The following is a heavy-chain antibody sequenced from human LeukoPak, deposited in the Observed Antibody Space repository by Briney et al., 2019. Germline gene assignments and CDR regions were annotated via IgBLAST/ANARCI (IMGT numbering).Heavy chain of an antibody. Sequence: GGSLRLSCAASGFTFSSYAMHWVRQAPGKGLEWVAVISYDGSNKYYADSVKGRFTISRDNSKNTLYLQMNSLRAEDTAVYYCARERLEGVYYYDSSAGEPHARAFDIWGQGTMVTVSS. D-gene: IGHD3-22*01. J-gene: IGHJ3*02. CDR3: ARERLEGVYYYDSSAGEPHARAFDI. CDR2: ISYDGSNK. V-gene: IGHV3-30-3*01. CDR1: GFTFSSYA.